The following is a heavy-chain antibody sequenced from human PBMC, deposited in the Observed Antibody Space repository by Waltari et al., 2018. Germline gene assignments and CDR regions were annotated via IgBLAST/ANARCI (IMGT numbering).Heavy chain of an antibody. Sequence: EVQLVESGGGLVKPGGSLRLSCAASGFTFSSYIMNWVRQAPGKGLEWVSSISSSSYIYYADSVKGRFTISRDNAKNSLYLQMNSLRAEDTAVYYCARVVAAAGPDYWGQGTLVTVSS. CDR3: ARVVAAAGPDY. D-gene: IGHD6-13*01. V-gene: IGHV3-21*01. CDR1: GFTFSSYI. CDR2: ISSSSYI. J-gene: IGHJ4*02.